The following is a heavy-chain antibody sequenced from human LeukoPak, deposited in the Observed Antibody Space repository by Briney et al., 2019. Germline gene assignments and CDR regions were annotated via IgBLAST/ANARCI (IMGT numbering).Heavy chain of an antibody. D-gene: IGHD5-12*01. J-gene: IGHJ6*03. CDR2: IYHSGST. Sequence: SETLSLTCTVSGYSISSGYYWGWIRQPPGTGLEWIGSIYHSGSTYYNPSLKSRVTISVDTSKNQFSLKLSSVTAADTAVYYCARVATSNYMDVWGKGTTVTVSS. CDR1: GYSISSGYY. V-gene: IGHV4-38-2*02. CDR3: ARVATSNYMDV.